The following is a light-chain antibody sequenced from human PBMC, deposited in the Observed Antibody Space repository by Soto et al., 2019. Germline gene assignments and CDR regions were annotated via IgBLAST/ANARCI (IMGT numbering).Light chain of an antibody. CDR1: SRDIGGYNY. V-gene: IGLV2-14*03. CDR2: DVS. CDR3: SSYTSNSTGV. J-gene: IGLJ3*02. Sequence: QSALTQPASVSGSPGQSITMSCTGTSRDIGGYNYVSWYQQHPGKAPKLMIYDVSNRPSGVSNRFSGSKSGNTASLTISGLQAEDEAEYSCSSYTSNSTGVFGGGTKLTVL.